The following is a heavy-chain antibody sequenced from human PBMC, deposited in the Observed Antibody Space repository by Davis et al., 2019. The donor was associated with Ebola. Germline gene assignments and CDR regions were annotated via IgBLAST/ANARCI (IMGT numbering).Heavy chain of an antibody. D-gene: IGHD1-26*01. J-gene: IGHJ5*02. Sequence: PSETLSLTCTVSGGSISSSSYYWGWIRQPPGKGLEWIGSIYYSGSTYYNPSLKSRVTISVDTSKNQFSLKLSSVTAADTAVYYCARQPESKWELQSWFDPWGQGTLVTVSS. CDR2: IYYSGST. CDR3: ARQPESKWELQSWFDP. CDR1: GGSISSSSYY. V-gene: IGHV4-39*01.